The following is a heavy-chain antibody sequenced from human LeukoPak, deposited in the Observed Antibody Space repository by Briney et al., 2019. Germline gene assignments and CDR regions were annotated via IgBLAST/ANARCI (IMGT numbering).Heavy chain of an antibody. J-gene: IGHJ6*03. CDR3: ARGNVVVVAATPTSVYMDV. CDR2: IIPIFGTA. CDR1: GGTFSSYA. D-gene: IGHD2-15*01. Sequence: ASVKVSCKASGGTFSSYAISWVRQAPGQGLEWMGGIIPIFGTANYAQKFQGRVTITTDESTSTAYMELSSLRSEDTAVYYCARGNVVVVAATPTSVYMDVWGKGTTVTVSS. V-gene: IGHV1-69*05.